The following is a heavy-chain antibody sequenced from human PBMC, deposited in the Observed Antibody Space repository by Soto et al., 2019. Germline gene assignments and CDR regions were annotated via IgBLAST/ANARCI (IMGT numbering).Heavy chain of an antibody. Sequence: QVQLVESGGGVVQPGRSLRLSCAASGFTFSSYAMHWVRQAPGKGLEWVAVISYDGSNKYYADSVKGRFTISRDNSKNTVYLQMNSLRAEDTAVYYCARDLRGSWPDYYYYGMDVWGQGTTVTVSS. D-gene: IGHD1-26*01. CDR3: ARDLRGSWPDYYYYGMDV. J-gene: IGHJ6*02. CDR1: GFTFSSYA. CDR2: ISYDGSNK. V-gene: IGHV3-30-3*01.